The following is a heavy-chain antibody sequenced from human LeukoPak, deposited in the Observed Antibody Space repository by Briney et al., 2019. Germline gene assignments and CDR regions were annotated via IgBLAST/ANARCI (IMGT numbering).Heavy chain of an antibody. Sequence: GGSLRLSCTASGFSFGDFAMHWVRQAPGKGLEWVSGTSWTSSDRGYADSVKGRFTISRDNAQKSLYLQMNSLRADDTAFYYCSKGTTASYRGALESWGQGTLVTVSS. CDR3: SKGTTASYRGALES. D-gene: IGHD2-21*02. V-gene: IGHV3-9*01. J-gene: IGHJ5*02. CDR2: TSWTSSDR. CDR1: GFSFGDFA.